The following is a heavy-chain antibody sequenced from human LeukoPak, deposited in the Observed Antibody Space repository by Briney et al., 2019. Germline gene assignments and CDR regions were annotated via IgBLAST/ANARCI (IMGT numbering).Heavy chain of an antibody. CDR3: ATGAHVRVYDSNPYYGHY. J-gene: IGHJ4*02. CDR1: GYTFTGYY. Sequence: ASVKVSCKASGYTFTGYYIHWVRQAPGQGLEWMGWINPHSGGTNYAQKFQGGVTMTRDTSITTAYMELSSLRSDDTAVYYCATGAHVRVYDSNPYYGHYWGQGTLVTVSS. D-gene: IGHD3-22*01. CDR2: INPHSGGT. V-gene: IGHV1-2*02.